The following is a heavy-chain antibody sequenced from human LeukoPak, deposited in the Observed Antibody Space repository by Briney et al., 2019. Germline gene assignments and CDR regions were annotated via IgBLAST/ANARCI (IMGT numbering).Heavy chain of an antibody. J-gene: IGHJ4*02. V-gene: IGHV3-74*03. Sequence: PGGSLRLSCAASGFTFSSSWMQWVRQAPGQGLVWVSRINSDESVTTYTHSVKGRFTISRDNANKTLYLQMNSLRAEDTSMYYCVRSRFTTSSFDYGGQGTLVTVSS. CDR1: GFTFSSSW. D-gene: IGHD2-2*01. CDR3: VRSRFTTSSFDY. CDR2: INSDESVT.